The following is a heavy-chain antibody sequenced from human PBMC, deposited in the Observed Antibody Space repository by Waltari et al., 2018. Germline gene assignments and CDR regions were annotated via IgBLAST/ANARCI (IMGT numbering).Heavy chain of an antibody. CDR1: GGTFSSYA. J-gene: IGHJ4*02. Sequence: QVQLVQSGAEVKKPGSSVKVSCKASGGTFSSYAIRWVRPAPGKGLEWMGRIIPSCGTANYAQKFQGRVTITADESTSTAYMELSSLRPEDTAVYYCAGDTAKSGGLDWGQGTLVTVSS. V-gene: IGHV1-69*15. CDR2: IIPSCGTA. D-gene: IGHD5-18*01. CDR3: AGDTAKSGGLD.